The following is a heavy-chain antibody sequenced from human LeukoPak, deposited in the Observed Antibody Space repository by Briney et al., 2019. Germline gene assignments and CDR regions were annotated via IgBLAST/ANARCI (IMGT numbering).Heavy chain of an antibody. D-gene: IGHD3-9*01. Sequence: ASVKVSCKASGYTFTGYYMHWVRQAPGQGLEWMGWINPNSGGTNYAQRFQGRVTMTRDTSSSTAYMELSRLRSDDTAMYYCARDQYYDILTGYSNYAFDIWGQGTMVTVSS. CDR1: GYTFTGYY. CDR3: ARDQYYDILTGYSNYAFDI. J-gene: IGHJ3*02. V-gene: IGHV1-2*02. CDR2: INPNSGGT.